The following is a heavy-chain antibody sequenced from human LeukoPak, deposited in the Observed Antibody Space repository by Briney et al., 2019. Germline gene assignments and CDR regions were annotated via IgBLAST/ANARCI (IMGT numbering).Heavy chain of an antibody. D-gene: IGHD3-10*01. CDR3: AKDLDYYGSSY. CDR2: ISGSGGST. V-gene: IGHV3-23*01. J-gene: IGHJ4*02. Sequence: GGSLRLSCAASGLSFSSYAMSWVRQAPGKGLEWVSAISGSGGSTYYADSVKGRFTISRDNSKNTLYLQMNSLRAEDTAVYYCAKDLDYYGSSYWGQGTLVTVSS. CDR1: GLSFSSYA.